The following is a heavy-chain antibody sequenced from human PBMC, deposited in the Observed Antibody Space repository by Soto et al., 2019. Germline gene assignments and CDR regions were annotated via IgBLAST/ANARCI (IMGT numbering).Heavy chain of an antibody. V-gene: IGHV1-18*01. CDR3: ARSSGGNFGIIIEGTNWFAP. Sequence: ASVKVSCKASGYTFTSYSISWVRQSPGQGLEWMGWISAYNGNTNYAQKLQGRVTMTRDTSASTVYMEVSSLTSEDTAMYYCARSSGGNFGIIIEGTNWFAPWGQGTLVTVSS. CDR2: ISAYNGNT. D-gene: IGHD1-26*01. CDR1: GYTFTSYS. J-gene: IGHJ5*02.